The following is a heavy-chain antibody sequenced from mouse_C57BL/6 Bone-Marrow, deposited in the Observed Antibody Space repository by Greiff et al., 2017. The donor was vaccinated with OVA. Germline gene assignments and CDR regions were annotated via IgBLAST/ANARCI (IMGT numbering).Heavy chain of an antibody. CDR3: ARGSYYSKGGFAY. D-gene: IGHD2-5*01. Sequence: VKLKESGAELVRPGASVKLSCKASGYTFTDYYINWVKQRPGQGLEWIARIYPGSGNTYYNEKFKGKATLTAEKSSSTAYMQLSSLTSEDSAVYFCARGSYYSKGGFAYWGQGTLVTVSA. V-gene: IGHV1-76*01. CDR1: GYTFTDYY. CDR2: IYPGSGNT. J-gene: IGHJ3*01.